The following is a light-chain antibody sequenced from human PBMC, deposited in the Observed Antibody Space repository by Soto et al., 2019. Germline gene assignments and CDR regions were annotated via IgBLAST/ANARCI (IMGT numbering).Light chain of an antibody. CDR3: QQVKSDWYA. V-gene: IGKV1-9*01. CDR2: GSS. Sequence: DIQLTQSPSFLSASVGDRVTITCRASQGISTYLAWYLQRPCKAPKLLIYGSSTLQSGVPSRFSGSGTGPEFTLTISSLQPEDFGTYYFQQVKSDWYAFGQGTKLEIK. CDR1: QGISTY. J-gene: IGKJ2*01.